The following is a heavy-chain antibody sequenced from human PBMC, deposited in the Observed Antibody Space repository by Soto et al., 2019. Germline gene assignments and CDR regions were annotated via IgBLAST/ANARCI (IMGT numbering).Heavy chain of an antibody. D-gene: IGHD2-2*01. CDR3: ARDQIVLVPAATHNWFDP. CDR2: INAGNGNT. Sequence: ASVKVSCKASGGTFTSYAMHWVRQAPGQRLEWMGWINAGNGNTKYSQKLQGRVTMTTDTSTSTAYMELRSLRSDDTAVYYCARDQIVLVPAATHNWFDPWGQGTLVTVSS. J-gene: IGHJ5*02. V-gene: IGHV1-3*01. CDR1: GGTFTSYA.